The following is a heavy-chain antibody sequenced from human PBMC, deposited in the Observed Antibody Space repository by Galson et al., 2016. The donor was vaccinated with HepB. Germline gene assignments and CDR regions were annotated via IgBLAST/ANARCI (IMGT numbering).Heavy chain of an antibody. V-gene: IGHV3-23*01. J-gene: IGHJ4*02. D-gene: IGHD3-16*01. CDR1: GFTFSSYA. CDR3: ARWSRGSGLGGLPY. Sequence: SLRLSCAASGFTFSSYAMHWVRQAPGKGLEWVSTISGSGDNTYYADSVKGRFTISRDNSKNTVYLQMNSLRAEDTAVYYCARWSRGSGLGGLPYWGQGTLFTVSS. CDR2: ISGSGDNT.